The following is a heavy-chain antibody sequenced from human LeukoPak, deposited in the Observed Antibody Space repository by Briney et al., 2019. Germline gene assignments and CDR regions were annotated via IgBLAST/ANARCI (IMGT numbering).Heavy chain of an antibody. J-gene: IGHJ6*03. V-gene: IGHV4-39*01. D-gene: IGHD1-26*01. CDR1: GGSSSSSSYY. CDR3: ARAKKRSGRSRNFYLDV. CDR2: IYYSGST. Sequence: KPSETLSLTCSVSGGSSSSSSYYWGWFRQPPGKGLEWIGSIYYSGSTYYNPSLKSRVTISVDTSKNQFSLKLSSVTAADTAVYYCARAKKRSGRSRNFYLDVWGKGTTVTVSS.